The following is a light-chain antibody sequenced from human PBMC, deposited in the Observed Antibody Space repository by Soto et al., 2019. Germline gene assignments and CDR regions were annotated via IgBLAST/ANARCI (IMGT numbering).Light chain of an antibody. J-gene: IGLJ1*01. CDR3: SSFTNTYSYV. CDR1: SGDVGAYNY. CDR2: DVS. Sequence: QSVLTQPASVSGSPGQSITISCTGTSGDVGAYNYVSWYQQHPGKAPRLMIYDVSNRPSGASNRFSGSKSGNTASLTISGLQAEDEADYYCSSFTNTYSYVFVTGTKVTVL. V-gene: IGLV2-14*01.